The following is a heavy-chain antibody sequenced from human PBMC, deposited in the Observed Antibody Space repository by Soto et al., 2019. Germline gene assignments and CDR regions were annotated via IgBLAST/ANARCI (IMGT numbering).Heavy chain of an antibody. CDR3: AKRSSSSPFDY. D-gene: IGHD6-6*01. CDR2: ISGSDDST. Sequence: EVQLLESGGGLVQPGESLRLSCAASGFTFSSYAMSWVRQAPGKGLEWVSVISGSDDSTYYADSVKGRFTISRDNSKNTLYLQMNSLRAEDTAVYYCAKRSSSSPFDYWGQGPLVTVSS. J-gene: IGHJ4*02. CDR1: GFTFSSYA. V-gene: IGHV3-23*01.